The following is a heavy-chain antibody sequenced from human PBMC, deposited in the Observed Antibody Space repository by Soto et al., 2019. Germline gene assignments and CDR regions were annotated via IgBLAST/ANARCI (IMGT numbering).Heavy chain of an antibody. V-gene: IGHV3-13*01. D-gene: IGHD6-19*01. CDR1: GFTFSSYD. CDR3: ARGVYAVAGTMYYGMDV. Sequence: SCAASGFTFSSYDMHWVRQATGKGLEWVSAIGTAGDTYYPGSVKGRFTISRENAKNSLYLQMNSLRAGDTAVYYCARGVYAVAGTMYYGMDVWGQGTTVTVSS. J-gene: IGHJ6*02. CDR2: IGTAGDT.